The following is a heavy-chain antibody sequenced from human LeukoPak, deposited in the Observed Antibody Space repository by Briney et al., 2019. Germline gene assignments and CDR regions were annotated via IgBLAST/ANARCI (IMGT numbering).Heavy chain of an antibody. J-gene: IGHJ3*02. CDR3: AREGHDFWSGYSPDDAFDI. CDR1: GFTFSSYG. D-gene: IGHD3-3*01. CDR2: ISRSSSTR. Sequence: GGSLRLSCAASGFTFSSYGMHWVRQAPGKGLEWVSYISRSSSTRYYADSVKGRFTISRDNAKNSMYVQMNSLRAEDAAVYYCAREGHDFWSGYSPDDAFDIWGQGTMVTVSS. V-gene: IGHV3-48*01.